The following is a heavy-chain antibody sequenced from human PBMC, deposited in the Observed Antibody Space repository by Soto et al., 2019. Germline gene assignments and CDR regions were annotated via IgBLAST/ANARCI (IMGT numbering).Heavy chain of an antibody. CDR1: GGSFSGYY. V-gene: IGHV4-34*01. CDR3: AREWRVATPFGY. Sequence: SETLSLTCAVYGGSFSGYYWSWIRQPPGKGLEWIGEINHSGSTNYNPSLKSRVTISVDTSKNQFSLKLSSVTAADTAVYYCAREWRVATPFGYWGQGTLVTVSS. CDR2: INHSGST. D-gene: IGHD6-6*01. J-gene: IGHJ4*02.